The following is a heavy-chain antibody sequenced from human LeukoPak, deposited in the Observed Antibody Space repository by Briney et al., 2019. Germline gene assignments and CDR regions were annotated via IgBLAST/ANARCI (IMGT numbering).Heavy chain of an antibody. CDR1: GFSFSSYA. CDR3: AKDQPLKEYHIPFISYHYGMDV. V-gene: IGHV3-23*01. CDR2: ISGSGGST. Sequence: GGSLRLSCAASGFSFSSYAMSGVRQAPGKGLEWVSGISGSGGSTYYADSVKGRFTISRDNSKNTLYPQMNSLRAEDTALYYCAKDQPLKEYHIPFISYHYGMDVWGQGTTVTVSS. D-gene: IGHD2-2*01. J-gene: IGHJ6*02.